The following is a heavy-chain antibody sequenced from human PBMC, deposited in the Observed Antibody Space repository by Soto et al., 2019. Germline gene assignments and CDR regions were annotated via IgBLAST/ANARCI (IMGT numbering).Heavy chain of an antibody. CDR3: ARASGGWSNNWFDP. J-gene: IGHJ5*02. CDR1: GYTFMSFG. Sequence: ASVKVSCKASGYTFMSFGVSWVRQAPGQGLEWMGWISAYNGNTNFAQNLQGRVTMTTDTSTRTAYMELRSLRSDDTAVYYCARASGGWSNNWFDPWGQGTLVTVSS. V-gene: IGHV1-18*01. CDR2: ISAYNGNT. D-gene: IGHD6-19*01.